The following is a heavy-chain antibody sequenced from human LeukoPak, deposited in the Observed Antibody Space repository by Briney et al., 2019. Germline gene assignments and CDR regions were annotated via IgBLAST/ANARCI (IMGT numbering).Heavy chain of an antibody. Sequence: SETLSLTCSVSGFSISSTTHYWDWIRQPPGKGLEWIGSIYYTGTSYYNPSLKSRVTISVDTSKNQFSLRLSSVPAADTALYYCARREETPAAFDSWGQGTLVTVSS. D-gene: IGHD6-13*01. CDR3: ARREETPAAFDS. CDR1: GFSISSTTHY. J-gene: IGHJ4*02. V-gene: IGHV4-39*01. CDR2: IYYTGTS.